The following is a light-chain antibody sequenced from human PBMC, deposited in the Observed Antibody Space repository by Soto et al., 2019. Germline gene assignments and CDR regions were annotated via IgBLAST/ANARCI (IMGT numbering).Light chain of an antibody. Sequence: DIQMTQSPSSLSRSXGDRVTISXXXSRSISNWLAWYQQRPGIAPKLLVFDASILQSGVPSRFSGSGSGTEFTLTISSLQTDDFATYYCQQYNSYSSWTFGQGTKVDIK. J-gene: IGKJ1*01. CDR2: DAS. CDR3: QQYNSYSSWT. V-gene: IGKV1-5*01. CDR1: RSISNW.